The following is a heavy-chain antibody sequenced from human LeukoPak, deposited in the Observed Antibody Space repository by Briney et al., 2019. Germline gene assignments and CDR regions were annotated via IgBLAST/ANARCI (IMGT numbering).Heavy chain of an antibody. J-gene: IGHJ4*02. CDR2: IIPIFGTA. Sequence: SVKVSCKASRGTFSSYAISWVRQAPGQGLEWMGGIIPIFGTANYAQKFQGRVTITADESTSTAYMELSSLRSEDTAVYYCASRGDRIAAAGYYFDYWGQGTLVTVSS. CDR1: RGTFSSYA. CDR3: ASRGDRIAAAGYYFDY. D-gene: IGHD6-13*01. V-gene: IGHV1-69*13.